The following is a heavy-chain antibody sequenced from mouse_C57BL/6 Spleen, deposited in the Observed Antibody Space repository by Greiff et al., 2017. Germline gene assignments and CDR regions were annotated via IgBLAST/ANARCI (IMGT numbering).Heavy chain of an antibody. V-gene: IGHV10-1*01. CDR2: IRSKSNNYAT. D-gene: IGHD1-1*01. CDR1: GFSFNTYA. CDR3: VRHKITTGFDY. Sequence: EVQRVESGGGLVQPKGSLKLSCAASGFSFNTYAMNWVRQAPGKGLEWVARIRSKSNNYATYYADSVKDRFTISRDDSESMLYLQMNNLKTEDTAMYYCVRHKITTGFDYWGQGTTLTVSS. J-gene: IGHJ2*01.